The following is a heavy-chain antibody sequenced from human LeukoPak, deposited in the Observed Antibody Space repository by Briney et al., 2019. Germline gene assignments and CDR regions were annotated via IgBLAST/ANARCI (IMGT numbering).Heavy chain of an antibody. CDR3: ARLGSSWYNWFDP. J-gene: IGHJ5*02. V-gene: IGHV4-39*07. CDR1: GGSISSSSYY. CDR2: IYYSGST. Sequence: TSETLSHTCTVSGGSISSSSYYWGWIRQPPGKGLEWIGSIYYSGSTYYNPSLKSRVTISVDTSKNQFSLKLSSVTAADTAVYYCARLGSSWYNWFDPWGQGTLVTVSS. D-gene: IGHD6-13*01.